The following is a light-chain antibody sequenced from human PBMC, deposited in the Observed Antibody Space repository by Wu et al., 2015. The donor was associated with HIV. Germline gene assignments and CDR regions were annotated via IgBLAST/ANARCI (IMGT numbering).Light chain of an antibody. V-gene: IGKV3-15*01. CDR1: QSVSSN. Sequence: IVVTQSPAILSLSPGERATLSCRASQSVSSNLAWYQQKPGQVPRLLIYDASTRATGIPARFSGSGSGTEFTLTISSLQSEDFAVYYCQQYNNWPSLTFGGGTKVEIK. CDR3: QQYNNWPSLT. CDR2: DAS. J-gene: IGKJ4*01.